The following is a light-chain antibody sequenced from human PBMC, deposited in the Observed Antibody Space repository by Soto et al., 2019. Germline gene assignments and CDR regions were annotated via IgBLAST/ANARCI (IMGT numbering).Light chain of an antibody. V-gene: IGKV1-5*01. J-gene: IGKJ1*01. Sequence: DIQMTQSPSTLSAPVGDRVTITCRASQSISTWLAWYQQKPGKAPKLLIYDASSLEVGVPPRFSGSGSRTEFTLTISSLQPDDYGTYYCQQYYDFRTFGQGTKVDIK. CDR1: QSISTW. CDR2: DAS. CDR3: QQYYDFRT.